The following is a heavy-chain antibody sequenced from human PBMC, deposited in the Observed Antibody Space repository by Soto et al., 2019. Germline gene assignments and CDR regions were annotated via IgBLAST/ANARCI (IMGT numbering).Heavy chain of an antibody. V-gene: IGHV4-30-4*01. CDR2: IYYSGST. Sequence: PSETLSLTCTVSGGSISSGDYYWSWIRQPPGKGLEWIGYIYYSGSTYYNPSLKSRVTISVDTSKNQFSLKLSSVTAADTAVYYCARVSGLAEGVVIPRFDYWGQGTLVTVSS. CDR1: GGSISSGDYY. J-gene: IGHJ4*02. CDR3: ARVSGLAEGVVIPRFDY. D-gene: IGHD3-3*01.